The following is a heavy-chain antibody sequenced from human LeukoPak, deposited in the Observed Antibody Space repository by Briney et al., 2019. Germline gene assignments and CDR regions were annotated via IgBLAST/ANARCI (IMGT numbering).Heavy chain of an antibody. CDR3: ARGLSSGWYSY. CDR1: GYTFTDYY. V-gene: IGHV1-8*02. Sequence: ASVKVSCKTSGYTFTDYYIHWVRQAPGQGLEWMGWMNPNSGNTGYAQKFQGRVTMTRNTSISTAYMGLSSLRSEDTAVYYCARGLSSGWYSYWGQGTLVTVSS. CDR2: MNPNSGNT. J-gene: IGHJ4*02. D-gene: IGHD6-19*01.